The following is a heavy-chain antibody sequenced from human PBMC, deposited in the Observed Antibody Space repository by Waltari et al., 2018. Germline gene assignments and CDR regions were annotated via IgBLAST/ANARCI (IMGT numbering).Heavy chain of an antibody. V-gene: IGHV3-33*01. CDR1: CFTFSSYG. J-gene: IGHJ6*02. D-gene: IGHD6-13*01. CDR3: ARAGTAAAGNYGMDV. CDR2: IWYDGSNK. Sequence: QVQLVESGGGVVQPGRSLRLSCAASCFTFSSYGLHWVRQAPGKGLEWVAVIWYDGSNKYYADSVKGRFTISRDNSKNTLYLQMNSLRAEDTAVYYCARAGTAAAGNYGMDVWGQGTTVTVSS.